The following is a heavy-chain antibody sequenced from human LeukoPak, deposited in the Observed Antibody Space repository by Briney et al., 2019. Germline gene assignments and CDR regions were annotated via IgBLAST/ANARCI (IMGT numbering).Heavy chain of an antibody. V-gene: IGHV5-51*01. J-gene: IGHJ3*01. CDR2: IYPDDSDT. CDR3: ARPNITSYYDSRGYDAFDV. CDR1: GYKFNAYW. D-gene: IGHD3-22*01. Sequence: GESLKISCKGSGYKFNAYWIAWVRQMPGKGLEWMGIIYPDDSDTRYSLSFQGQVTISADKSVSIAYLQWISLKASDTAMYYCARPNITSYYDSRGYDAFDVWGQGTMVIVSS.